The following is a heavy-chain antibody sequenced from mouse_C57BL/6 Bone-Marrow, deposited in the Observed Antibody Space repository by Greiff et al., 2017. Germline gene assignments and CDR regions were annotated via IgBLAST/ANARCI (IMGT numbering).Heavy chain of an antibody. Sequence: EVQLQQSGPELVKPGASVKISCKASGYTFTDYYMNWVKQSHGKSLEWIGDINPNNGGTSYNQKFKSKDTLTVDKFSSTAYMELRSLTSEDSAVYYCAREDGSTFYWFDYWGQGTTLTVSS. D-gene: IGHD1-1*01. V-gene: IGHV1-26*01. CDR3: AREDGSTFYWFDY. J-gene: IGHJ2*01. CDR2: INPNNGGT. CDR1: GYTFTDYY.